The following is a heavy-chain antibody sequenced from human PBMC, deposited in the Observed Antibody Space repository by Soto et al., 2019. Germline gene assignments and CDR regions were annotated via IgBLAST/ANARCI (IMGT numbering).Heavy chain of an antibody. J-gene: IGHJ4*02. CDR3: ARGPRGYSGYDPRFNFDY. V-gene: IGHV4-34*01. D-gene: IGHD5-12*01. CDR1: GGSFSGYY. CDR2: INHSGST. Sequence: QVQLQQWGAGLLKPSETLSLTCAVYGGSFSGYYWSWIRQPPGKGLEWIGEINHSGSTNYNPSLKSRVTISVDTSKNQFSLQLSSVTAADTAVYYCARGPRGYSGYDPRFNFDYWGQGTLVTVSS.